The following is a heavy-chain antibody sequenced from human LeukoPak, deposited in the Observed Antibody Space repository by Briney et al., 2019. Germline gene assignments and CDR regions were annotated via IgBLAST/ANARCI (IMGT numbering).Heavy chain of an antibody. CDR2: TRNTANSYTT. J-gene: IGHJ3*02. Sequence: PGGALRLFCAASGFICSDHPVDWVGWAPSSGLALVVRTRNTANSYTTEYAASVKGRFTISRDDSKNSLYLQMNSLKTEDTAVYYCARRVNGVLLGQDAFDIWGQGTMVTVSS. CDR3: ARRVNGVLLGQDAFDI. V-gene: IGHV3-72*01. CDR1: GFICSDHP. D-gene: IGHD4-17*01.